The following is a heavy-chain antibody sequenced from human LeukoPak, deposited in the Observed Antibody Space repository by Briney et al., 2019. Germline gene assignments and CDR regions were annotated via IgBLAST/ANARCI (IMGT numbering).Heavy chain of an antibody. CDR1: GGTFSSYT. CDR3: ARGREYYDSSGYYYPTYFDH. V-gene: IGHV1-69*02. Sequence: SVKVSCKACGGTFSSYTINWVRQAPGQGLEWMGRIIPILGIANYAQKFQGRVTITADKSTSTAYMELSSLRSEDTAVYYCARGREYYDSSGYYYPTYFDHWGRGTLVTVSS. CDR2: IIPILGIA. J-gene: IGHJ2*01. D-gene: IGHD3-22*01.